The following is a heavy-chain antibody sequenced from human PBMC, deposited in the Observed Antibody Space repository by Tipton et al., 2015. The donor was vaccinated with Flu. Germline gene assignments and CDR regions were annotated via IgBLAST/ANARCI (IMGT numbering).Heavy chain of an antibody. CDR1: GGSISSGSYY. CDR3: ARERGGVTIGFDY. CDR2: IYTSGST. V-gene: IGHV4-61*02. J-gene: IGHJ4*02. Sequence: TLSLTCTVSGGSISSGSYYWSWIRQPAGKGLEWIGRIYTSGSTNYNPSLKSRVTISVHTSKNQFSLKLSSVTAADTAVYYCARERGGVTIGFDYWGQGTLVTVSS. D-gene: IGHD3-9*01.